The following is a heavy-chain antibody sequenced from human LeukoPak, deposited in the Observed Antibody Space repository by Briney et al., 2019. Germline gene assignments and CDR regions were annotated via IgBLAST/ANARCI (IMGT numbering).Heavy chain of an antibody. CDR1: GFSFSSYS. Sequence: PGGSLRLSCAASGFSFSSYSMNWVRQAPGKGLEWVSYISSSSNTIYYADSVKGRFTISRDNAKNSLYLQMNSLRDEDTAVYYCAREYCSSTSCYFDYWGQGTLVTVSS. J-gene: IGHJ4*02. CDR2: ISSSSNTI. CDR3: AREYCSSTSCYFDY. V-gene: IGHV3-48*02. D-gene: IGHD2-2*01.